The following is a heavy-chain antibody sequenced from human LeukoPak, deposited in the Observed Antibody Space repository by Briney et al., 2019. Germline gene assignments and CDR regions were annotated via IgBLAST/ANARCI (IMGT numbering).Heavy chain of an antibody. CDR2: IYHSGST. J-gene: IGHJ4*02. V-gene: IGHV4-38-2*02. CDR3: ARVYGSGSYYLDY. Sequence: SETLSLTCTVSGYSISSGYYWGWIRQPPGKGLEWIGSIYHSGSTYYNPSLKSRVTISVDTSKNQFSLKLSSVTAADTAVYYCARVYGSGSYYLDYWGQGTLVTVSS. D-gene: IGHD3-10*01. CDR1: GYSISSGYY.